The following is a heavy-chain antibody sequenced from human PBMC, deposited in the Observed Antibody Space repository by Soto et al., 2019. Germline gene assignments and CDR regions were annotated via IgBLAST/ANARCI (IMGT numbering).Heavy chain of an antibody. CDR3: ATGQCERAGNFDY. CDR2: ISYDGSNK. V-gene: IGHV3-30*03. Sequence: QVQLVESGGGVVQPGTSLRLSCAASGFTFSSYGMHWVRQAPGKGLEWVAVISYDGSNKYYADSVKGRFTISRDNSKNTLYLQMNSLRTEDTAVYDCATGQCERAGNFDYWGQGTLVTVSS. D-gene: IGHD6-13*01. CDR1: GFTFSSYG. J-gene: IGHJ4*02.